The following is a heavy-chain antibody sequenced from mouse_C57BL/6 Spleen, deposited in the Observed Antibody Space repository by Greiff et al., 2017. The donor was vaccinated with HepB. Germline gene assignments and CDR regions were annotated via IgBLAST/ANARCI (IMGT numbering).Heavy chain of an antibody. CDR1: GYAFSSSW. CDR3: ARSGGANWHYFDY. V-gene: IGHV1-82*01. D-gene: IGHD4-1*01. Sequence: QVQLQQSGPELVKPGASVKISCKASGYAFSSSWMNWVKQRPGKGLEWIGRIYPGDGDTNYNGKFKGKATLTADKSSSTAYMQLSSLTSEDSAAYFCARSGGANWHYFDYWGQGTTLTVSS. CDR2: IYPGDGDT. J-gene: IGHJ2*01.